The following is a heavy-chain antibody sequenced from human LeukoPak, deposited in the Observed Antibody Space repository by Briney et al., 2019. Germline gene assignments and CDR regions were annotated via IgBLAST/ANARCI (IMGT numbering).Heavy chain of an antibody. CDR1: GFTFSNYA. V-gene: IGHV3-30-3*01. Sequence: PGGSLRLSCAASGFTFSNYAMHWVRQAPGKGLEWVAVISYDGSNKYYADSVKGRFTISRDNSKNTLFLQMNSLRAEDTAVYYCARSGRYCSSSSCYRWFDPWGQGTLVTVSS. J-gene: IGHJ5*02. CDR3: ARSGRYCSSSSCYRWFDP. D-gene: IGHD2-2*01. CDR2: ISYDGSNK.